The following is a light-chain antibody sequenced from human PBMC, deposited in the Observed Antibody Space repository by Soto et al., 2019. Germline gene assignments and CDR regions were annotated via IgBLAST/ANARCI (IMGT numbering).Light chain of an antibody. CDR1: QGISNW. CDR2: GAF. V-gene: IGKV1-12*01. CDR3: QQTNSFPWT. Sequence: DIQMTQSPSSVSASVGDRVTITCRASQGISNWLAWYQQKPGKAPKLLISGAFSLQSGVPSRFSGSASGTDFTLTISSLRPEDFATYYCQQTNSFPWTFGQGTKVELK. J-gene: IGKJ1*01.